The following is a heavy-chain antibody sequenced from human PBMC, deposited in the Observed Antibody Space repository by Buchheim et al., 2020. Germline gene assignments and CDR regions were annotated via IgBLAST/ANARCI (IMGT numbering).Heavy chain of an antibody. D-gene: IGHD3-22*01. CDR1: GGSFSGYY. J-gene: IGHJ4*02. CDR3: ARHYYDSSGYYTDY. CDR2: INHSGST. Sequence: QVQLQQWGAGLLKPSETLSLTCAVYGGSFSGYYWNWIRQPPGKGLEWIGEINHSGSTNYNPSLKSRVTISVDTSKNQFSLKLSSVTAADTAVYYCARHYYDSSGYYTDYWGQGTL. V-gene: IGHV4-34*01.